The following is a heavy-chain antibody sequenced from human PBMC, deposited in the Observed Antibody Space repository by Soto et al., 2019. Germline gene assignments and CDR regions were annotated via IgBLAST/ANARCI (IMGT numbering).Heavy chain of an antibody. CDR1: GYTFTSYG. CDR2: ISAYNGNT. J-gene: IGHJ4*02. CDR3: ARDSPPVDY. V-gene: IGHV1-18*01. Sequence: QVQLVQSGAEVKKPGASVKVSCKASGYTFTSYGISWVRQAPGQGLEWMGWISAYNGNTKYAQKLQSRVTMTTDTSTSTAXMXLRSLRSDDTAVXXXARDSPPVDYWGQGTLVTVSS.